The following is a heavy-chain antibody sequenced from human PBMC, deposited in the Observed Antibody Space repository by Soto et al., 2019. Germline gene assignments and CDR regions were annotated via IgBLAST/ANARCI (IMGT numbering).Heavy chain of an antibody. CDR2: IYHSGST. CDR3: ARGGDGDYNY. CDR1: GSSISRYS. D-gene: IGHD4-17*01. Sequence: NLSLACPISGSSISRYSWSWIRQPPGKGLEWIGYIYHSGSTYYNPSLKSRVTISVDRSKNQFSLKLSSVTAADTAVYYCARGGDGDYNYWGQGNLVNCSS. J-gene: IGHJ4*02. V-gene: IGHV4-30-2*01.